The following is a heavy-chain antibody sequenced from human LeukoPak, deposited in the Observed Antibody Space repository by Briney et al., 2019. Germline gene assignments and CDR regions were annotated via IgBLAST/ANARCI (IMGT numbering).Heavy chain of an antibody. V-gene: IGHV3-69-1*01. Sequence: GGSLRLSCAASGFTFSIYTMNWVRQAPGKGLEWVSSISSSSTIYYADSVKGRFIISRENAEKSCYLQMNSLRAEDTAVYYCVRDLVGVNFDYWGRGTLVTVSS. CDR1: GFTFSIYT. J-gene: IGHJ4*02. D-gene: IGHD1-26*01. CDR3: VRDLVGVNFDY. CDR2: ISSSSTI.